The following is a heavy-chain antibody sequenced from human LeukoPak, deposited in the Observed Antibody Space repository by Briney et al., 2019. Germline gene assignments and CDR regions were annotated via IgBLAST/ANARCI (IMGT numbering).Heavy chain of an antibody. J-gene: IGHJ6*03. CDR2: IYSGGNT. V-gene: IGHV3-53*01. D-gene: IGHD5-24*01. CDR1: GLTVSSNY. Sequence: GGSLRLSCAASGLTVSSNYMNWVRQAPGKGLEWVSVIYSGGNTNYADSVKGRFTISRDNSKNTLYLQMNSLRVEDTAVYYCARDIRRWLQSRDYYYYMDVWGKGTTVTVSS. CDR3: ARDIRRWLQSRDYYYYMDV.